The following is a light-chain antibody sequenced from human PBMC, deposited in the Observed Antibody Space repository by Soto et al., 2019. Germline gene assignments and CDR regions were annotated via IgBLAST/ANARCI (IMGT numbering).Light chain of an antibody. Sequence: DIQMTQSPSSLSASVGDRVTITCRASQGISNYLAWYQQKPGKVPKLLISAASTLQSGVPSRFSGSGSGTDFPLTISSRHPENVATYYCQKYNSDPWTVGQGTNVEIK. CDR3: QKYNSDPWT. CDR2: AAS. J-gene: IGKJ1*01. V-gene: IGKV1-27*01. CDR1: QGISNY.